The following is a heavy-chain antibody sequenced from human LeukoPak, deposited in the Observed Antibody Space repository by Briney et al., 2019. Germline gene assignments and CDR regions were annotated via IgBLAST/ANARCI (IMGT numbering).Heavy chain of an antibody. CDR2: ISDNGGST. CDR1: GFTFSIYG. CDR3: AKDQSSGSGSYYPDYFDY. J-gene: IGHJ4*02. D-gene: IGHD3-10*01. Sequence: GGSLRLSCAASGFTFSIYGMGWVRQAPGKGLEWVSSISDNGGSTYYADSVKGRFTISRDNSKNTLYLQMNSLRAEDTAVYYCAKDQSSGSGSYYPDYFDYWGQGTLVTVSS. V-gene: IGHV3-23*01.